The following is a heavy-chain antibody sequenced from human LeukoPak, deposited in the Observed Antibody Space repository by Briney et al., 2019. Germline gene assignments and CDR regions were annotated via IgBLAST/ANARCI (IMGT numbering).Heavy chain of an antibody. D-gene: IGHD2-21*02. V-gene: IGHV4-34*01. Sequence: PSETLSLNCAVYGGSFSGYYWSWIRQPPGKGLEWIGEINHSGSTNYNPSLKSRVTISVDTSKNQFSLKLSSVTAADTAVYYCARGGQPQYCGGDCYYFDYWGQGTLVTVSS. CDR2: INHSGST. CDR1: GGSFSGYY. J-gene: IGHJ4*02. CDR3: ARGGQPQYCGGDCYYFDY.